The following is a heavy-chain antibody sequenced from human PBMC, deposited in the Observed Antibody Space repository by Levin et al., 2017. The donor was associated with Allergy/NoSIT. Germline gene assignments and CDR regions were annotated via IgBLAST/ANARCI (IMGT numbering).Heavy chain of an antibody. D-gene: IGHD3-22*01. V-gene: IGHV3-9*01. CDR2: ISWNSGDI. J-gene: IGHJ4*02. CDR3: VKDVHSSDIRGAFGH. Sequence: PGGSLRLSCAASGFTFDDYAMHWVRQTPGKGPEWVSGISWNSGDIGYANSVMGRFTISRDNAKNSLYLQMSSLRPEDTALYYCVKDVHSSDIRGAFGHWGQGTLVSVSS. CDR1: GFTFDDYA.